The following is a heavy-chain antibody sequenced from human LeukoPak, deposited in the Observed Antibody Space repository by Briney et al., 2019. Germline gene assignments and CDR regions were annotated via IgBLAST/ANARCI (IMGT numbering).Heavy chain of an antibody. CDR2: ISSGSPTT. D-gene: IGHD5/OR15-5a*01. CDR1: GFTFSTYD. Sequence: GGSLRLSCAASGFTFSTYDMNWVRQAPGRGLEWVTSISSGSPTTHYADSVKGRFTIARDNAKNSLYLQMNSLRAEDTAVYFCARGVYGANAAFDSWGQGTLVTVSS. J-gene: IGHJ5*01. V-gene: IGHV3-48*04. CDR3: ARGVYGANAAFDS.